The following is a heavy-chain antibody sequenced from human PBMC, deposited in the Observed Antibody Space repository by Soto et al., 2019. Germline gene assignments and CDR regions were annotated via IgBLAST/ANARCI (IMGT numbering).Heavy chain of an antibody. CDR1: GDSISSGHW. Sequence: SETLSLTCAFSGDSISSGHWWNWVRQPPGKGLEWIGEIYHSGSTHYNPSLKSRVTMSVDKSMNQFSLKLTSVTAADTAVYYCATNSYYSLGVWGQGTTVTVSS. V-gene: IGHV4-4*02. CDR3: ATNSYYSLGV. J-gene: IGHJ6*02. CDR2: IYHSGST.